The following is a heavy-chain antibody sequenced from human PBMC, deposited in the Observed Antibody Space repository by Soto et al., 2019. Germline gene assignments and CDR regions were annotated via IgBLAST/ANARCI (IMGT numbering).Heavy chain of an antibody. V-gene: IGHV1-46*01. D-gene: IGHD2-2*01. Sequence: GASLKVSCKASGYTFTSYYMHWVRQAPGQGLEWMGIINPSGGSTSYAQKFQGRVTMTRDTSTSTVYMELSSLRSEDTAVYYCARLYCSSTSCLGWQPWGQGTLVTVSS. J-gene: IGHJ5*02. CDR3: ARLYCSSTSCLGWQP. CDR2: INPSGGST. CDR1: GYTFTSYY.